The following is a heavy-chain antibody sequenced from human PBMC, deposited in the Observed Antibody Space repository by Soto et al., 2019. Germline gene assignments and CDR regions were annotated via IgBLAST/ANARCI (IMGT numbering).Heavy chain of an antibody. J-gene: IGHJ6*02. D-gene: IGHD2-2*01. V-gene: IGHV3-21*01. Sequence: GGSLRLSCAASGFIFSTYSMNWVRQAPGKGLEWVSFISSTGDYIFYADSLKGRFTVSRDNAKNSLFLQIDSLRAEDTAVYYCARDVQPPPSSYGLDVWGQGTTVTVSS. CDR2: ISSTGDYI. CDR1: GFIFSTYS. CDR3: ARDVQPPPSSYGLDV.